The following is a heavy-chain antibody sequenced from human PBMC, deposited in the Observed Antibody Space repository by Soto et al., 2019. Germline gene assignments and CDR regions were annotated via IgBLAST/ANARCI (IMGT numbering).Heavy chain of an antibody. D-gene: IGHD5-12*01. CDR1: GYTFTSYG. J-gene: IGHJ4*02. CDR3: PREGYSGNSHFHY. V-gene: IGHV1-18*04. Sequence: SLQVSCTASGYTFTSYGISWVRKAPGQGLVWMGWISAFNGLPTYAQKRQGGVTMTTHTTTSTAYMELRSLRSDDTAVYYWPREGYSGNSHFHYCDQGTLGRVS. CDR2: ISAFNGLP.